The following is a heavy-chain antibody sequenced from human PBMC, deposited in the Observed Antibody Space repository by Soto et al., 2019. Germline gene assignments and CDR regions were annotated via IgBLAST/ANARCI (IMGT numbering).Heavy chain of an antibody. J-gene: IGHJ5*01. D-gene: IGHD3-22*01. Sequence: QVHLQESGPRLVQSSGTLSLTCGVSGAPISTGNWWTWVRQPPGKGLEWSGEIYHGGNTNYRPSLKSRVTISVDKSKNQFSLRLSSVTAADTAVYYCARHSSYYYDSSAYYDSWGQGTLVTVSS. CDR2: IYHGGNT. CDR1: GAPISTGNW. V-gene: IGHV4-4*02. CDR3: ARHSSYYYDSSAYYDS.